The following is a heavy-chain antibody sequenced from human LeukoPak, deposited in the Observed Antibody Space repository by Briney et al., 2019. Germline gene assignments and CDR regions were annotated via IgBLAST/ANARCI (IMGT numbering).Heavy chain of an antibody. CDR3: ATDFLGFDP. J-gene: IGHJ5*02. CDR1: GSTLTELS. D-gene: IGHD2/OR15-2a*01. Sequence: ASVKVSCKVSGSTLTELSMHWVRQAPGEGLGWMGGFDPEDGEPIYAQKFQGRVTMTEDTSTDTVHMELSSLRSEDTAVYYCATDFLGFDPWGQGTLVTVSS. CDR2: FDPEDGEP. V-gene: IGHV1-24*01.